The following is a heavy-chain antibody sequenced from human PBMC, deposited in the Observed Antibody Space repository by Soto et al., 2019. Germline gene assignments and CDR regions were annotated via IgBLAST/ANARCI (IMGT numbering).Heavy chain of an antibody. CDR1: GGSFSGYY. CDR2: INHSGST. Sequence: SETLSLTCAVYGGSFSGYYWSWIRQPPGKGLEGIGEINHSGSTNYNPSLKSRVTISVDTSKNQFSLKLSSVTAADTAVYYCARKNPYYYYGMDVWGQGTTVTVSS. CDR3: ARKNPYYYYGMDV. J-gene: IGHJ6*02. V-gene: IGHV4-34*01.